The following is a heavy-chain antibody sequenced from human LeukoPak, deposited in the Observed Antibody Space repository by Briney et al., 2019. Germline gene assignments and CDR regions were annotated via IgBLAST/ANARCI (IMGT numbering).Heavy chain of an antibody. Sequence: PGGSLRLSCAASGFTFSSYGMHWVRQAPGKGLEWVAVISYDGSNKYYADSVKGRFTISRDNSKNTLYLQMNSLRAEDMALYYCAKGGGGGWFYFDYWGQGTLLTVSS. CDR2: ISYDGSNK. V-gene: IGHV3-30*18. D-gene: IGHD6-19*01. J-gene: IGHJ4*02. CDR1: GFTFSSYG. CDR3: AKGGGGGWFYFDY.